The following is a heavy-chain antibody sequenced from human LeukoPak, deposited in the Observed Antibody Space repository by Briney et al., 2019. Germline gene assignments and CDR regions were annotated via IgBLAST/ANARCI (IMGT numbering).Heavy chain of an antibody. CDR1: GFTFSSYA. J-gene: IGHJ2*01. CDR2: ISYDGSNK. Sequence: TGGSLRLSCAASGFTFSSYAMHWVRQAPGKGLEWVAVISYDGSNKYYADSVKGRFTISRDNSKNTLYLQMNSLRAEDTAVYYCARDGAYYGGNSGWYFDLWGRGTLVTVSS. CDR3: ARDGAYYGGNSGWYFDL. D-gene: IGHD4-17*01. V-gene: IGHV3-30-3*01.